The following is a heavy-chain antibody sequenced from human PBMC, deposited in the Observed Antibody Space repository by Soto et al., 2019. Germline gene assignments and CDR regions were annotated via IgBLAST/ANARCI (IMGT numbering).Heavy chain of an antibody. V-gene: IGHV4-59*01. Sequence: QVQLQESGPGLVDPSETLSLTCTVSGDSITNYYWSWIRQPPGKGLEWIGHIYYSGTTNYNPSLKSRVTISVDTSKKQFSLNLSSVTPADTALYYCARDTYYFGMDVWGQGTTVTVSS. CDR1: GDSITNYY. J-gene: IGHJ6*02. CDR3: ARDTYYFGMDV. D-gene: IGHD2-21*01. CDR2: IYYSGTT.